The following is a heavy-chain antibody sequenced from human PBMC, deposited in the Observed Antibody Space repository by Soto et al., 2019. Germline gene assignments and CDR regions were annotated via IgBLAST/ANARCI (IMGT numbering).Heavy chain of an antibody. CDR2: ISGSGGST. CDR3: AKDQEYYYDSSGYYPPM. Sequence: GGSLRLSCAASGFTFSSYAMSWVRQAPGKGLEWVSAISGSGGSTYYADSVKGRFTISRDNSKNTLYLQMNSLRAEDTAVYYCAKDQEYYYDSSGYYPPMWGQGTLVTVSS. V-gene: IGHV3-23*01. J-gene: IGHJ4*02. D-gene: IGHD3-22*01. CDR1: GFTFSSYA.